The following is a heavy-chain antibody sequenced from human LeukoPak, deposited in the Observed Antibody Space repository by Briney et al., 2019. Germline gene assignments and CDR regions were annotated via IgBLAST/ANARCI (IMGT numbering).Heavy chain of an antibody. CDR1: GFTFSSYW. D-gene: IGHD2-21*01. Sequence: GGSLRLSCAASGFTFSSYWMHWARQPPGKGLVWVSRIDSDGTTTTYADSVKGRFTISRDNAKNTLYLQMNSLRVEDTAVYYCVKDLGPRGEWGQGTLVTVSS. J-gene: IGHJ4*02. V-gene: IGHV3-74*01. CDR2: IDSDGTTT. CDR3: VKDLGPRGE.